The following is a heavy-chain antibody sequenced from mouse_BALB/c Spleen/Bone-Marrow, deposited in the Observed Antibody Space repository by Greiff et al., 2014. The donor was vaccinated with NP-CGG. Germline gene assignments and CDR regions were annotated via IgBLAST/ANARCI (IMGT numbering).Heavy chain of an antibody. Sequence: EVQLVESGAELVKPGASVKLSCTASGFNIKDTYMHWVKQRPEQGLEWIGRIAPANGNTKYDPKFQGKATLTADTSSNTAYLQLSSLTSEDSAVYYCARLEICGFDYWGQGTSVTVSS. CDR2: IAPANGNT. V-gene: IGHV14-3*02. CDR1: GFNIKDTY. D-gene: IGHD1-1*02. CDR3: ARLEICGFDY. J-gene: IGHJ2*02.